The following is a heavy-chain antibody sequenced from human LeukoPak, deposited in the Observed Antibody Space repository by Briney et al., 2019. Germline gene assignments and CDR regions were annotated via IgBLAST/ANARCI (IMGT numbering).Heavy chain of an antibody. Sequence: GGSLRLSCAASGSTFSSYSMNWVRQAPGKGLEWVSSISSSSSYIYYADSVKGRFTISRDNAKNSLYLQMNSLRAEDTAAYYCARDPGYCSGGDCYPHLDYWGQGTLVTVSS. CDR3: ARDPGYCSGGDCYPHLDY. D-gene: IGHD2-15*01. J-gene: IGHJ4*02. V-gene: IGHV3-21*01. CDR1: GSTFSSYS. CDR2: ISSSSSYI.